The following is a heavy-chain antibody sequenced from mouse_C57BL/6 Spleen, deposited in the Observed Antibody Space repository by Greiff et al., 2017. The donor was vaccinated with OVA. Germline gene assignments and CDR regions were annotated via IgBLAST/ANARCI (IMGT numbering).Heavy chain of an antibody. CDR2: ISSGSSTI. CDR3: ARNDGYPYWYFDV. CDR1: GFTFSDYG. Sequence: EVKVEESGGGLVKPGGSLKLSCAASGFTFSDYGMHWVRQAPEKGLEWVAYISSGSSTIYYADTVKGRFTISRDNAKNTLFLQMTSLRSEDTAMYYCARNDGYPYWYFDVWGTGTTVTVSS. V-gene: IGHV5-17*01. D-gene: IGHD2-3*01. J-gene: IGHJ1*03.